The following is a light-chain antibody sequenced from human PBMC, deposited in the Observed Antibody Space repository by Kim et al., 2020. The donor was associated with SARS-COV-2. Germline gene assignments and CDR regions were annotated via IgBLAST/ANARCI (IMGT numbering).Light chain of an antibody. CDR3: QQLSSYPLT. CDR2: SAS. V-gene: IGKV1-9*01. Sequence: TQLTQSPSSLSASVGDRVTITCRASQGISSYLAWYQQKPGLAPKVLIYSASTLQSGVPSRFSGSGSGTDFTLTISSLQPEDFATYYCQQLSSYPLTFGGGTKLEI. J-gene: IGKJ4*01. CDR1: QGISSY.